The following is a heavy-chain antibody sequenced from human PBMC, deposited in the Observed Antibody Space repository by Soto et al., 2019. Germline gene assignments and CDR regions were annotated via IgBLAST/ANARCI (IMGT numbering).Heavy chain of an antibody. CDR1: GFTFSSYG. CDR3: ARDGLYSSTDYYYGMDV. V-gene: IGHV3-33*01. Sequence: QVQLVESGGGVVQPGRSLGLSCAASGFTFSSYGMHWVRQAPGKGLEWVAVIWYDGSNKYYADSVKGRFTISRDNSKNTLYLQMNSLRAEDTAVYYCARDGLYSSTDYYYGMDVWGQGTTVTVSS. J-gene: IGHJ6*02. CDR2: IWYDGSNK. D-gene: IGHD6-13*01.